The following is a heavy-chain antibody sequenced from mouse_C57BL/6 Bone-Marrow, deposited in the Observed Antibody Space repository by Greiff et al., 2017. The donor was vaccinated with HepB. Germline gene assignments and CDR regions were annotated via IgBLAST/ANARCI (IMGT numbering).Heavy chain of an antibody. CDR1: GFSFSDYG. CDR2: ISSGSSTI. V-gene: IGHV5-17*01. CDR3: AREGFSTTVVATDYALDY. D-gene: IGHD1-1*01. J-gene: IGHJ4*01. Sequence: DVMFVESGGGLVKPGGSLKLSCAASGFSFSDYGMHWVRQAPEKGLEWVAYISSGSSTIYYADTVKGRFTISRDNAKNTLFLQMTSMRSEDTAIYYGAREGFSTTVVATDYALDYWGQGTSVTVSS.